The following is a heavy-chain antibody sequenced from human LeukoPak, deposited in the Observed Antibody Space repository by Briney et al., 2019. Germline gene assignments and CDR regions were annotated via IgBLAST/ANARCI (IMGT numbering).Heavy chain of an antibody. V-gene: IGHV3-15*01. Sequence: GGSLRLSCAASGFTFSDAWMSWVRQAPGKGLEWVARIKTKVHGGTTDYAAPVNGRFTSSRGDSENKLFLQMNSLKAEDTGVYFCSGHMTTADFWGQGTLVTVSS. D-gene: IGHD4-11*01. CDR2: IKTKVHGGTT. CDR1: GFTFSDAW. CDR3: SGHMTTADF. J-gene: IGHJ4*02.